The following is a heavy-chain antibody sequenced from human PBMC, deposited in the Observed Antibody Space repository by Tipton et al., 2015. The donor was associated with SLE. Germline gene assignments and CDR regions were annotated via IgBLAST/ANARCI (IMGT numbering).Heavy chain of an antibody. V-gene: IGHV4-59*11. CDR1: GGSFSSHY. J-gene: IGHJ3*02. CDR2: VYYSGST. CDR3: ASGTTANAFDI. D-gene: IGHD1-7*01. Sequence: LSLTCAVYGGSFSSHYWSWIRQPPGKGLEWIGDVYYSGSTNYNPSLKSRLTISVVTSKNQFSLKLSSVTAADTAVYYCASGTTANAFDIWGQGTMVTVSS.